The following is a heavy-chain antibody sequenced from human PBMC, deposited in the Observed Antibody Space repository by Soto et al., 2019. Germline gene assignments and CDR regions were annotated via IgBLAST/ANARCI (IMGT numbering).Heavy chain of an antibody. D-gene: IGHD3-22*01. V-gene: IGHV1-2*02. CDR1: GYTLRGNY. CDR3: ARDLIVDGPDNYAMDV. CDR2: INPNSSGT. J-gene: IGHJ6*02. Sequence: ASVKVSCKXSGYTLRGNYIHWVRQTPGQGLEWMGWINPNSSGTVYAQKFQGRVTMTRDTSPTTVYMQLNRLTSDDSAVYYCARDLIVDGPDNYAMDVWGQGTTVTVSS.